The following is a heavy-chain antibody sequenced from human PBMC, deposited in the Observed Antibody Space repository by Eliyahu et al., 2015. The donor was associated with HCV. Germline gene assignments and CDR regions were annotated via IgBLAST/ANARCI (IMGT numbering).Heavy chain of an antibody. CDR2: FHYSGGT. J-gene: IGHJ5*02. CDR3: ASGGGGIAVAGTGGWFDP. Sequence: QVQLQESGPGLVKPSETLSLTCTVSGGSITTYYWSWIRQPPGKGLEWIGYFHYSGGTNYNPSLKSRVTISLDTSKNQFSLNLTSVTAADTAVYYCASGGGGIAVAGTGGWFDPWGQGTLVTVSS. V-gene: IGHV4-59*01. D-gene: IGHD6-19*01. CDR1: GGSITTYY.